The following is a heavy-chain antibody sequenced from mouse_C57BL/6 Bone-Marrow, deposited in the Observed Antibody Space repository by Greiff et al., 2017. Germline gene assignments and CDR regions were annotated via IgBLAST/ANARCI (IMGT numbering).Heavy chain of an antibody. CDR1: GFTFSSYA. CDR2: ISSGGDYI. V-gene: IGHV5-9-1*02. D-gene: IGHD1-1*02. Sequence: EVKLVESGEGLVKPGGSLKLSCAASGFTFSSYAMSWVRQTPEKRLEWVAYISSGGDYIYYADTVKGRFTISRDSARNTLYLQMSSLKSEDTAMYYCTRDGVLFFDYWGQGTTLTVSS. CDR3: TRDGVLFFDY. J-gene: IGHJ2*01.